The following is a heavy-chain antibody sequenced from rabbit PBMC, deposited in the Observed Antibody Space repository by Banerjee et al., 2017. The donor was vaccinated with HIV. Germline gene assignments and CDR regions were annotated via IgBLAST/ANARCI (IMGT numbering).Heavy chain of an antibody. J-gene: IGHJ4*01. CDR1: GFDFSSYG. CDR2: IGTSSGNT. D-gene: IGHD6-1*01. CDR3: ARDLAGVTGYDGL. V-gene: IGHV1S45*01. Sequence: QEQLVESGGGLVQPGGSLKLSCKASGFDFSSYGVSWVRQAPGKGLEWIACIGTSSGNTYYASWAKGRFTISKTSSTTVTLQMTSLTAADTATYFCARDLAGVTGYDGLWGPGTLVTVS.